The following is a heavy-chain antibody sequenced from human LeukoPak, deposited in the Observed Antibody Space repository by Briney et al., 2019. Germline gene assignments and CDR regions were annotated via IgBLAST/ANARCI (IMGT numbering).Heavy chain of an antibody. V-gene: IGHV5-51*01. CDR1: GYSFTSYW. J-gene: IGHJ4*02. CDR2: IYPGDSDT. Sequence: GESLKISCKGSGYSFTSYWIGWVRQMPGKGLEWMGIIYPGDSDTRYSRSFQGQVTISADKSLRTAYLQWRSLKASDTGIYFCARLGGPHSPFDNWGQGTRVIVS. D-gene: IGHD2-15*01. CDR3: ARLGGPHSPFDN.